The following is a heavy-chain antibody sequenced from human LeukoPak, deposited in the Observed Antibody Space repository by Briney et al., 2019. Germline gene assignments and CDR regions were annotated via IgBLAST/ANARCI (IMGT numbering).Heavy chain of an antibody. D-gene: IGHD1-1*01. V-gene: IGHV1-2*02. Sequence: ASVKVSCKASGYTFKGYYMHWVRQAPGQGLEWLGRINPDSGGTNYAQKFQGRVTMTRDTSISTAYMELSSLRSGDTAVYYCVRSGYNWGFDYWGQGTLVTVSS. CDR2: INPDSGGT. J-gene: IGHJ4*02. CDR1: GYTFKGYY. CDR3: VRSGYNWGFDY.